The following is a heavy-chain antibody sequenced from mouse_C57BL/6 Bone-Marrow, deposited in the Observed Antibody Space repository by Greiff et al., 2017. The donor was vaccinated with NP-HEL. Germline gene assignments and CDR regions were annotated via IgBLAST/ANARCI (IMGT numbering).Heavy chain of an antibody. CDR1: GYTFTSYW. V-gene: IGHV1-64*01. Sequence: QVQLQQPGAELVKPGASVKLSCKASGYTFTSYWMHWVKQRPGQGLEWIGMIHPNSGSTNYNEKFKSKATLNVDKSSSTAYMQLSSLTSEYSAVYFCARGTRYGSCYWYFGVWGTGTTVTFSS. J-gene: IGHJ1*03. CDR3: ARGTRYGSCYWYFGV. D-gene: IGHD1-1*01. CDR2: IHPNSGST.